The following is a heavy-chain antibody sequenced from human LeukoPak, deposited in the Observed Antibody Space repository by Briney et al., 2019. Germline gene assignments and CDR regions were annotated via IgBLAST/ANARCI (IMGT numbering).Heavy chain of an antibody. CDR2: ICYGGSP. CDR1: GDSISSSAYC. V-gene: IGHV4-39*07. D-gene: IGHD2-2*02. CDR3: ARVPECSTASCFTSYFDS. Sequence: SXTLSLTCTVSGDSISSSAYCWGWIRQPPGKGLEWIGSICYGGSPYYSPSLLSRVTTSVDTSKNQFSLKLNSVTAADTAVYYCARVPECSTASCFTSYFDSWGQGTLATVSS. J-gene: IGHJ4*02.